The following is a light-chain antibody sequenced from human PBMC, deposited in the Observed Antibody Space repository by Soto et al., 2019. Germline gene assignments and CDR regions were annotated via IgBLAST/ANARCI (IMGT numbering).Light chain of an antibody. J-gene: IGLJ1*01. Sequence: QSVLTQPPSASGSPGQSVTISCTGTSSDVGRYNYISWYQQRPGKAPKLIIYEVSKRPSGVPDRLSGFKYGNTASLTVSGLQAEDEADYYCSSYAGNSRYVFGTGTKVNVL. CDR1: SSDVGRYNY. CDR2: EVS. CDR3: SSYAGNSRYV. V-gene: IGLV2-8*01.